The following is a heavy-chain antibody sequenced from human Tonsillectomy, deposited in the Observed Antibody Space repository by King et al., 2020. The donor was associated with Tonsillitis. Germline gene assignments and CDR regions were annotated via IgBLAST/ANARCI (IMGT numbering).Heavy chain of an antibody. CDR2: IYYSGSP. Sequence: QLQESGPGLVKPSETLSLTCTVSGGSISSYYWSWIRQPPGKGLEWIGYIYYSGSPNYNPSLKSRVTISVDTSKNQFSLRLSSVTAADTAGYYCARDRRGYDDYDRWFDPWGQGTLVTVSS. D-gene: IGHD4-17*01. CDR3: ARDRRGYDDYDRWFDP. J-gene: IGHJ5*02. V-gene: IGHV4-59*01. CDR1: GGSISSYY.